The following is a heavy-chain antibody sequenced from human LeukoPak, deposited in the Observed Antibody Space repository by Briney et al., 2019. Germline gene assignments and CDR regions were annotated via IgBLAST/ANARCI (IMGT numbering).Heavy chain of an antibody. CDR1: GGSIFSSNSY. J-gene: IGHJ4*02. Sequence: SETLSLTCTVSGGSIFSSNSYWGWIRQPPGKGLEWIGSIHTSGSTNYNPSLKSRVTMSGDTSKNQFSLKLSSVTAADTAVYYCARGGGDCSSTSCQFDYWGQGTLVTVSS. CDR3: ARGGGDCSSTSCQFDY. V-gene: IGHV4-39*07. D-gene: IGHD2-2*01. CDR2: IHTSGST.